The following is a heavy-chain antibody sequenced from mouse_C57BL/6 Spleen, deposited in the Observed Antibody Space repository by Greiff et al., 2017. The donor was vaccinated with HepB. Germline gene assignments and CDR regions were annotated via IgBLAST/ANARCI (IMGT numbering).Heavy chain of an antibody. Sequence: EVQVVESGGGLVKPGGSLKLSCAASGFTFSSYAMSWVRQTPEKRLEWVATISDGGSYTYYPDNVKGRFTISRDNAKNNLYLQMSHLKSEDTAMYYCARDRQGYYFDYWGQGTTLTVSS. CDR1: GFTFSSYA. CDR2: ISDGGSYT. V-gene: IGHV5-4*01. J-gene: IGHJ2*01. CDR3: ARDRQGYYFDY.